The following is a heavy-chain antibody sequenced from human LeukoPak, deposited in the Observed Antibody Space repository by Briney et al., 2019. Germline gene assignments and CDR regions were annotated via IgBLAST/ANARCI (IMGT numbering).Heavy chain of an antibody. D-gene: IGHD6-6*01. J-gene: IGHJ4*02. Sequence: ASVKVSFKTSGYTFTDYYLHWVRQAPGQGLEWMGWIDPKRGGTKYAQRFLGRFTMTRDTSVTTAYMELTGLTSDDTAVYRCARDPSTSYYFDLWGQGTLVIVSS. CDR2: IDPKRGGT. V-gene: IGHV1-2*02. CDR1: GYTFTDYY. CDR3: ARDPSTSYYFDL.